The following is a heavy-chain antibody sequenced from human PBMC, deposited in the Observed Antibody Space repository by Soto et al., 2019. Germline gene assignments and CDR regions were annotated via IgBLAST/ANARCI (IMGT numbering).Heavy chain of an antibody. Sequence: GVSLRLSCAASGFTFSNAWMSWVRQAPGKGLEWVGRIKSKTDGGTTDYAAPVKGRFTISRDDSKNTLYLQMNSLKTEDTAVYYCTTERGLGELSLYYFDYWGQGTLVTVSS. D-gene: IGHD3-16*02. CDR2: IKSKTDGGTT. V-gene: IGHV3-15*01. CDR3: TTERGLGELSLYYFDY. CDR1: GFTFSNAW. J-gene: IGHJ4*02.